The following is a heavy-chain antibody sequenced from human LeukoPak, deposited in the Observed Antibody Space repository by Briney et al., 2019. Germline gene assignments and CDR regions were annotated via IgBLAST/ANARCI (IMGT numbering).Heavy chain of an antibody. CDR2: ISGSGGST. D-gene: IGHD2-2*02. V-gene: IGHV3-23*01. J-gene: IGHJ4*02. CDR3: AKDHGHCGATSCYTYDF. CDR1: GFTFSSYA. Sequence: PGGSLRLSCAASGFTFSSYAMSWVRKTPGKGLERVSVISGSGGSTFYADSVKGRFTISRDNSENTLSLQMNSLRAEDTAVYYCAKDHGHCGATSCYTYDFWGKGTPVTVSS.